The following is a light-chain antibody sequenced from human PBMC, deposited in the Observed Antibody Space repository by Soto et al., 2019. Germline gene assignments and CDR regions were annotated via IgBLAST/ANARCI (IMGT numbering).Light chain of an antibody. J-gene: IGLJ1*01. CDR1: NSNIGCDI. CDR3: ATWDGGLSGPFV. CDR2: TTN. Sequence: QSVLTQPPSASGTPGQRATISCCGSNSNIGCDIVNCYQLLPGAAPEVLINTTNQRPSGVPERFSGSKSGTSASLAISGLQSEDEANSSCATWDGGLSGPFVFGTGTKVTVL. V-gene: IGLV1-44*01.